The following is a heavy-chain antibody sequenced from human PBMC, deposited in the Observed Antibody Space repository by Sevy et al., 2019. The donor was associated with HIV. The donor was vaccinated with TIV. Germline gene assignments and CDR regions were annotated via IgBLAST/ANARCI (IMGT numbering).Heavy chain of an antibody. CDR1: GFTFSSYA. CDR2: ISYDGSNK. V-gene: IGHV3-30-3*01. Sequence: GGSLRLSCAASGFTFSSYAMHWVRQAPGKGLEWVAVISYDGSNKYYADSVKGRFTISRDNSKNTLYLQMNSLRAEDTAVYYCARRFGGYSDAFDIWGQRTMVTVSS. D-gene: IGHD3-10*01. J-gene: IGHJ3*02. CDR3: ARRFGGYSDAFDI.